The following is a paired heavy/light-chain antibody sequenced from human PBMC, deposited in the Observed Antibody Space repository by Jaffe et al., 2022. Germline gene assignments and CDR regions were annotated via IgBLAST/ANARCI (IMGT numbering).Light chain of an antibody. CDR2: DAS. J-gene: IGKJ4*01. V-gene: IGKV3-11*01. CDR3: QQRSNWPPEIT. Sequence: EIVLTQSPATLSLSPGERATLSCRASQSVSSYLAWYQQKPGQAPRLLIYDASNRATGIPARFSGSGSGTDFTLTISSLEPEDFAVYYCQQRSNWPPEITFGGGTKVEIK. CDR1: QSVSSY.
Heavy chain of an antibody. CDR3: ARDRGAFLRYFDPGSWYFDL. D-gene: IGHD3-9*01. V-gene: IGHV3-48*03. CDR1: GFTFSSYE. Sequence: EVQLVESGGGLVQPGGSLRLSCAASGFTFSSYEMNWVRQAPGKGLEWVSYISSSGSTIYYADSVKGRFTISRDNAKNSLYLQMNSLRAEDTAVYYCARDRGAFLRYFDPGSWYFDLWGRGTLVTVSS. CDR2: ISSSGSTI. J-gene: IGHJ2*01.